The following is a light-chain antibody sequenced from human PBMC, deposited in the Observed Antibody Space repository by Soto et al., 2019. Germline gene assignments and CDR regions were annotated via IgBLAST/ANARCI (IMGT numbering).Light chain of an antibody. CDR1: SSNIGSNT. Sequence: QSVLIQPPSASGTPGQRVTISCSGSSSNIGSNTVNWYQQLPGTAPKLLIYSINHRPSGVPDRFSGSKSGTSASLAISGLQSEDEADYYCAAWDDSLNGYVFGTGTKLTVL. J-gene: IGLJ1*01. CDR2: SIN. CDR3: AAWDDSLNGYV. V-gene: IGLV1-44*01.